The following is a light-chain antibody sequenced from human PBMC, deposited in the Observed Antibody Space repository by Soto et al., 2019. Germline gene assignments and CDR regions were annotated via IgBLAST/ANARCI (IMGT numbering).Light chain of an antibody. V-gene: IGLV2-14*01. CDR3: SSYTSISTYV. CDR1: SSDVGGYNY. Sequence: QSVLTQPASVSGSPGQPITISCTGTSSDVGGYNYVSWYQQHPGKAPKLMIYDVSNRPSGVSNRFSGSKSGNTASLTISGLQAEDEADYYCSSYTSISTYVFGTGTKVTVL. J-gene: IGLJ1*01. CDR2: DVS.